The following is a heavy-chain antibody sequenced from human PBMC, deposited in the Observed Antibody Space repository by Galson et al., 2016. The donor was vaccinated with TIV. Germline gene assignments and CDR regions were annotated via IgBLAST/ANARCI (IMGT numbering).Heavy chain of an antibody. J-gene: IGHJ4*02. D-gene: IGHD3-16*01. Sequence: LRLSCAASEFAFANFWMTWVRQAPGKGLEWVANIKQDGSEKYYVDSVKGRFTISRDNAKNSVYLQMDSLRADDTAVYCCARGRGGEYFDYWGQGTLVSVSS. CDR1: EFAFANFW. CDR2: IKQDGSEK. CDR3: ARGRGGEYFDY. V-gene: IGHV3-7*03.